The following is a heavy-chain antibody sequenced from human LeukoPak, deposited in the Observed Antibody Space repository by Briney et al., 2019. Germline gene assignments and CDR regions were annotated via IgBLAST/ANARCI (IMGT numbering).Heavy chain of an antibody. J-gene: IGHJ6*02. CDR3: ARAIVGATWYYYGMDV. V-gene: IGHV3-30-3*01. Sequence: PGGSLRLSCAASGFTFSSYAMHWVRQAPGKGLEWVAVISYDGSNKYYADSVKGRFTISRDNSKNTLYLQMNSLRAEDTAVYYCARAIVGATWYYYGMDVWGQGTTVTVSS. D-gene: IGHD1-26*01. CDR1: GFTFSSYA. CDR2: ISYDGSNK.